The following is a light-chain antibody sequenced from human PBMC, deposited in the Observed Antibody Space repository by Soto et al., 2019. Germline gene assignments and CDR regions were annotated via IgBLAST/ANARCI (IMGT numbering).Light chain of an antibody. CDR1: SSDVGSYNL. V-gene: IGLV2-23*03. CDR2: EGN. Sequence: QSVLTQPASVSGSPGQSITISCTGTSSDVGSYNLVSWYQQHPGKAPKLMIYEGNKRPSGVSRRFSGSKSANTASLTISGLQAEDEAEYYCCSYVDTSAFVRFGGGTKVTVL. CDR3: CSYVDTSAFVR. J-gene: IGLJ3*02.